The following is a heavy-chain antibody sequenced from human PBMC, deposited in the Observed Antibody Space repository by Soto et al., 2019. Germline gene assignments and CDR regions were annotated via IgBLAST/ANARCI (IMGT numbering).Heavy chain of an antibody. D-gene: IGHD2-2*01. CDR1: GFTFSSYA. J-gene: IGHJ4*02. CDR3: AKFRAGTYPEYHFDS. Sequence: GGSLRLSCAASGFTFSSYAMSWVRQAPGKGLEWVSAISGSGGSTHYADCAKGRFTISRDNSRNTVYLQMNSLRAEDTALYYCAKFRAGTYPEYHFDSWGQGILVTVSS. V-gene: IGHV3-23*01. CDR2: ISGSGGST.